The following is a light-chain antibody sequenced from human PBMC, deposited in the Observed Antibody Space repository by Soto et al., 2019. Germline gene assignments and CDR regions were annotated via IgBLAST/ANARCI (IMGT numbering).Light chain of an antibody. CDR1: QSVSSSQ. J-gene: IGKJ3*01. Sequence: EIVFTQSPGTLSLSPGERATLSCRASQSVSSSQLAWYQQRPGQAPRLLVYGASTRATGIADRFSGSGSGTDFTLTISRLEPEDVAVYDCQQYGSSGVTFGPGTKVDIK. CDR3: QQYGSSGVT. V-gene: IGKV3-20*01. CDR2: GAS.